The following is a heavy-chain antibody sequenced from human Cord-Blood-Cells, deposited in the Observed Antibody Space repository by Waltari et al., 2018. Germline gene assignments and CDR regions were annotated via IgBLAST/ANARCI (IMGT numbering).Heavy chain of an antibody. CDR3: ARHGGEVVRGVSSFNY. J-gene: IGHJ4*02. Sequence: QVQLQQWGAGLLKPSETLSLTCAVYGGSFSGYYWSWIHQPPGKGLEWIGEINHSGSTNYNPSLKSRVTISVDTSKNQFALKLSSVTAADTAVYYCARHGGEVVRGVSSFNYWGQGTLVTVSS. D-gene: IGHD3-10*01. CDR2: INHSGST. CDR1: GGSFSGYY. V-gene: IGHV4-34*01.